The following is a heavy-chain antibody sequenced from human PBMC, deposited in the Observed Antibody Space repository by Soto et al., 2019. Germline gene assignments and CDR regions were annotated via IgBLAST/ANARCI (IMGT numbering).Heavy chain of an antibody. CDR2: IIPIFGTA. V-gene: IGHV1-69*13. Sequence: SVKVSCKASGDTFSSYAISWVRQAPGQGLEWIGGIIPIFGTANYAQKFQGRVTITADESTSTAYMDLSSLRAEDTAVYYCARGTLYYYDSSGYQDYWGQGTLVTVSS. D-gene: IGHD3-22*01. CDR1: GDTFSSYA. J-gene: IGHJ4*02. CDR3: ARGTLYYYDSSGYQDY.